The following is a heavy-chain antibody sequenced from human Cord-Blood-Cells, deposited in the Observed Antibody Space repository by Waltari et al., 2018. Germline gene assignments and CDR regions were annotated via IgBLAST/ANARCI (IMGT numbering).Heavy chain of an antibody. Sequence: QVQLVESGGGVVQPGRSLRLACAASGFTFSRYGMHWVRQAPGKWVGWVAVISYDGSNKYYADSVKGRFTISRDNSKNTLYLQMNSLRAEDTAVYYCAKSDTVTTYYFDYWGQGTLVTVSS. CDR2: ISYDGSNK. D-gene: IGHD4-17*01. V-gene: IGHV3-30*18. CDR1: GFTFSRYG. CDR3: AKSDTVTTYYFDY. J-gene: IGHJ4*02.